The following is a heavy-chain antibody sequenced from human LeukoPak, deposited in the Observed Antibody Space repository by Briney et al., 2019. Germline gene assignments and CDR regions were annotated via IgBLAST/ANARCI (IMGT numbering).Heavy chain of an antibody. CDR3: ARDPYSGSYYGY. Sequence: ASVKVSCKASGYTFTGYYMHWVRQAPGQGLEWMGWINPNSGGTNYAQKFQGRVTMTRGTSISTAYMELGRLRSDDTAVYYCARDPYSGSYYGYWGQGTLVTVSS. CDR1: GYTFTGYY. CDR2: INPNSGGT. J-gene: IGHJ4*02. V-gene: IGHV1-2*02. D-gene: IGHD1-26*01.